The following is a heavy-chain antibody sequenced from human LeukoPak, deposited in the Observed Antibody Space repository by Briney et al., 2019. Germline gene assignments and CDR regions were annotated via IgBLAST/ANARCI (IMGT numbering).Heavy chain of an antibody. CDR2: IYSSRIT. CDR1: DDSISSYY. V-gene: IGHV4-59*01. Sequence: PSETLSLTCKVSDDSISSYYWSWIRQPPGKGLEWIGYIYSSRITNYNPSLKSRVTISVDTSKNQFSLKLSSVTAADTAAYYCARSVEGYCSGGSCYYYSYYMDVWGKGTTVTVSS. J-gene: IGHJ6*03. CDR3: ARSVEGYCSGGSCYYYSYYMDV. D-gene: IGHD2-15*01.